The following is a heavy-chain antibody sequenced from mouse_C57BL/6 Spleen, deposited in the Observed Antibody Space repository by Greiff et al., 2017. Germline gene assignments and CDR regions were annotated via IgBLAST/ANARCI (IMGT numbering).Heavy chain of an antibody. CDR1: GYTFTSYW. Sequence: VQLQQPGAELVMPGASVKLSCKASGYTFTSYWMHWVQQRPGQGLEWIGEIDPSDSYTNYNQKVKGKSTLTVDKSSSTAYMQLSSLTSEDAAVYYYARNYGDAMDYWGQGTSVTVSS. J-gene: IGHJ4*01. V-gene: IGHV1-69*01. CDR3: ARNYGDAMDY. D-gene: IGHD1-1*01. CDR2: IDPSDSYT.